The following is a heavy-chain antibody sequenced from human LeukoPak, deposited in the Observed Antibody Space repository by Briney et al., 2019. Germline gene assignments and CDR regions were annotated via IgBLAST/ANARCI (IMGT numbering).Heavy chain of an antibody. Sequence: GASVKVSCKASGYTFTTYDINWVRQAPGQGLEWMGWISAYNGNTNYAQKLQGRVTMTTDTSTSTAYMELRSLRSDDTAVYYCARGYCGSTSCFNFDYWSQGTLVTVSS. CDR3: ARGYCGSTSCFNFDY. CDR1: GYTFTTYD. CDR2: ISAYNGNT. V-gene: IGHV1-18*01. J-gene: IGHJ4*02. D-gene: IGHD2-2*01.